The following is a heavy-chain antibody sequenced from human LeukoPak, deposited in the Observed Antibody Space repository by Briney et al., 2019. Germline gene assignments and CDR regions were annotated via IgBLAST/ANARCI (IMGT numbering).Heavy chain of an antibody. D-gene: IGHD2-15*01. CDR1: GGSISSGSYY. J-gene: IGHJ4*02. Sequence: TLSLTCTVSGGSISSGSYYWSWIRQAAGQGVEWIGRIYTGGSTNYNPSLKSRVTISVDTSKNHFSLKLSSVTAADTAVYYCARDKRGGSPYYFDYWGQGTLVTVSS. V-gene: IGHV4-61*02. CDR2: IYTGGST. CDR3: ARDKRGGSPYYFDY.